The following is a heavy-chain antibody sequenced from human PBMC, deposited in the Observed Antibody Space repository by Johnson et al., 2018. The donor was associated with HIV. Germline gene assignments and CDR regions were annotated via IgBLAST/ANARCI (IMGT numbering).Heavy chain of an antibody. J-gene: IGHJ3*02. CDR3: ARLYYYDSSGYYVGAFDI. V-gene: IGHV3-11*04. CDR2: ISSSGSTI. Sequence: QVQLVESGGGLVKPGGSLRLSCAASGFTFSDYYMSWIRQAPGKGLEWVSYISSSGSTIYYADSVKGRFTITKDNAKKSLYLQMNSLRAEDTAVYYCARLYYYDSSGYYVGAFDIWGQGTMVTVSS. CDR1: GFTFSDYY. D-gene: IGHD3-22*01.